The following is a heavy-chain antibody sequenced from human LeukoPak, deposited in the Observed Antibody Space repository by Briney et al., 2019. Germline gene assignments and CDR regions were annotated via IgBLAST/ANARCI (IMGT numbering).Heavy chain of an antibody. D-gene: IGHD6-13*01. CDR3: ARADSGYSSSWYPPRSNWFDP. Sequence: ASVKVSCKASGYTFTGYYMHWVRQAPGQGLEWMGGIIPIFGTANYAQKFQGRVTITADESTSTAYMELSSLRSEDTAVYYCARADSGYSSSWYPPRSNWFDPWGQGTLVTVSS. CDR1: GYTFTGYY. V-gene: IGHV1-69*13. CDR2: IIPIFGTA. J-gene: IGHJ5*02.